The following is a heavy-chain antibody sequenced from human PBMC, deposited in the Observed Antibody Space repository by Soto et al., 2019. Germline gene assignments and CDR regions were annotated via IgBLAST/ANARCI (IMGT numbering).Heavy chain of an antibody. J-gene: IGHJ4*02. Sequence: GGSLRLSCGASGFTFSSYSMNWVRQAPGKGLEWISHISASSRTLFYADSVKGRFTISRDNAKNSLYLQMNSLRAEDTAVYYCAREIYDDYDSSGFDHWGQGTLVTVSS. CDR2: ISASSRTL. CDR3: AREIYDDYDSSGFDH. D-gene: IGHD3-22*01. V-gene: IGHV3-48*01. CDR1: GFTFSSYS.